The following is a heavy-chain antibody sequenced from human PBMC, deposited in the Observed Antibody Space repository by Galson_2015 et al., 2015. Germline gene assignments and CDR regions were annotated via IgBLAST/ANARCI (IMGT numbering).Heavy chain of an antibody. CDR2: IGGYNGNT. CDR1: GNTFNTYG. J-gene: IGHJ6*02. V-gene: IGHV1-18*01. CDR3: ASTRPGYYYYGMDV. Sequence: SVKVSCKASGNTFNTYGISWVRQAPGLGLEWMGWIGGYNGNTNNAQKLQGRVTMTTDTSTSTAYMELRSLRSDDTAVYYCASTRPGYYYYGMDVWGQGTTVTVSS. D-gene: IGHD2-2*01.